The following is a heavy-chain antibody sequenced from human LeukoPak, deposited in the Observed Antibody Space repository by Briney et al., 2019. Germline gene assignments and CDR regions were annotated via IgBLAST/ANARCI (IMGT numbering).Heavy chain of an antibody. D-gene: IGHD1-26*01. J-gene: IGHJ6*03. Sequence: GGSLRLSCAASGFIFSSYWMSWVRQAPGKGLEWVANIKQDGSEKYYVDSVKGRFTISRDNAKNSLYLQMNSLRAEDTAVYYCARTSGSGSYWGAYYYYYMDVWGKGTTVTVSS. V-gene: IGHV3-7*01. CDR3: ARTSGSGSYWGAYYYYYMDV. CDR2: IKQDGSEK. CDR1: GFIFSSYW.